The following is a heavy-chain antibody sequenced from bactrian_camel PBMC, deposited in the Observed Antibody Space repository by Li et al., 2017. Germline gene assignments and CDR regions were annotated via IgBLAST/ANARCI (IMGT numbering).Heavy chain of an antibody. CDR3: IARGRDGSCGGDELLLDY. V-gene: IGHV3S54*01. CDR2: ILLGVGST. J-gene: IGHJ4*01. Sequence: HVQLVESGGGSVQAGGSLQLSCAASGYNYPYRDCMGWFRQAPGKEREEVAAILLGVGSTYYADSVKGRFIVSQDNAEKTMYLQMSALKPEDTAMYYCIARGRDGSCGGDELLLDYWGQGTQVTVS. D-gene: IGHD2*01. CDR1: GYNYPYRD.